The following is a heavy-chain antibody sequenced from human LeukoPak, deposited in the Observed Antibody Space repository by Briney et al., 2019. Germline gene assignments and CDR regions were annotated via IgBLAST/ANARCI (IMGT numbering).Heavy chain of an antibody. D-gene: IGHD2-15*01. CDR2: ISSSSSYI. V-gene: IGHV3-21*01. CDR1: GFTFSSYS. Sequence: GGSLRLSCAASGFTFSSYSMNWVRQAPGKGLEWVSSISSSSSYIYYADSLKGRFAISRDNAKKSVYLQMNSLRAEDTAVYYCARGALDAATPFDSWGQGTLVTVSS. CDR3: ARGALDAATPFDS. J-gene: IGHJ5*01.